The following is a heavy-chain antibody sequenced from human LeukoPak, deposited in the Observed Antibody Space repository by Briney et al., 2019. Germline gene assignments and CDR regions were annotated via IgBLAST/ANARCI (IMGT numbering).Heavy chain of an antibody. CDR2: VNRDGSET. V-gene: IGHV3-7*03. Sequence: GGSLRLSCAASGFALSSHWMTWVRQVPGRGPEWVANVNRDGSETYYLDSVKGRFTISKDNAKNSLDLQMNSLRVEDTAVYYCARLGPASSGWPESFDYWGQGTLVTVSS. J-gene: IGHJ4*02. CDR3: ARLGPASSGWPESFDY. D-gene: IGHD6-19*01. CDR1: GFALSSHW.